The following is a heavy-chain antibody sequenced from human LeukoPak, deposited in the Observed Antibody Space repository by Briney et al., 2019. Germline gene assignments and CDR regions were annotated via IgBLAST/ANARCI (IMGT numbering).Heavy chain of an antibody. CDR1: GFTFSSYS. CDR2: ISSSSSYI. J-gene: IGHJ4*02. V-gene: IGHV3-21*01. D-gene: IGHD6-19*01. Sequence: PGGSLRLSCAASGFTFSSYSTNWVRQAPGKGLEWVSSISSSSSYIYYADSVKGRFTISRDNAKNSLYLQMNSLRAEDTAVYYCARTLTSGWYSDYWGQGTLVTVSS. CDR3: ARTLTSGWYSDY.